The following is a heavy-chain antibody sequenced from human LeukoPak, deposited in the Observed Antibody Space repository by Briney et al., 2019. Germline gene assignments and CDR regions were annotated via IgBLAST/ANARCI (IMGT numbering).Heavy chain of an antibody. Sequence: ASVTVSCKASGYTFTGYYMHWVRQAPGQGLEWMGWINPNSGGTNYAQKFQGRVTMTRDTSISTAYMELSSLRSEDTAVYYCARTPRNGYIEGYWGQGTLVTVSS. CDR1: GYTFTGYY. D-gene: IGHD5-24*01. V-gene: IGHV1-2*02. CDR2: INPNSGGT. J-gene: IGHJ4*02. CDR3: ARTPRNGYIEGY.